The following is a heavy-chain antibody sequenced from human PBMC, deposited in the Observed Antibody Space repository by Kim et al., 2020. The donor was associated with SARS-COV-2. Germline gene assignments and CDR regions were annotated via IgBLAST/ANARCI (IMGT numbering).Heavy chain of an antibody. CDR1: GFTFSSYS. J-gene: IGHJ6*02. V-gene: IGHV3-48*02. Sequence: GGSLRLSCAASGFTFSSYSMNWVRQAPGKGLEWVSYISSSSSTIYYADSVKGRFTISRDNAKNSLYLQMNSRRDEDTAVYYCARDLVATEITIFGVINPYGMDVWGQGTPVTVSS. CDR2: ISSSSSTI. D-gene: IGHD3-3*01. CDR3: ARDLVATEITIFGVINPYGMDV.